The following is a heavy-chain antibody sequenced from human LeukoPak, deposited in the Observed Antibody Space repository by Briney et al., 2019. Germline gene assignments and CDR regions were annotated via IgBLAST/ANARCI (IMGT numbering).Heavy chain of an antibody. CDR1: GYTFTTDW. Sequence: GESLKISFQVSGYTFTTDWVAWVRQLPGEGLDWMGMIYPGDSDTRYSPSFQGQVTISADKSISTAYLQWSSLKASDTAIYYCARQRVENYHYYMDVWGKGTTVTVSS. D-gene: IGHD2-15*01. J-gene: IGHJ6*03. CDR2: IYPGDSDT. CDR3: ARQRVENYHYYMDV. V-gene: IGHV5-51*01.